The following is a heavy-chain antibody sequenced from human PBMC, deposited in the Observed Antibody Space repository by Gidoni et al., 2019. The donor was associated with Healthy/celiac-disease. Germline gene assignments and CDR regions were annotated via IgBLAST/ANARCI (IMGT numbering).Heavy chain of an antibody. Sequence: QLQLQESGPGLVKPSETLSLTCTVSGGCIRSSSYYWGWIRQPPGKGLEWIGSIYYSGSTYYNPSLKSRVTISVDTSKNQFSLKLSSVTAADTAVYYCARLYYGGNSVLNPFDYWGQGTLVTVSS. CDR2: IYYSGST. CDR1: GGCIRSSSYY. CDR3: ARLYYGGNSVLNPFDY. V-gene: IGHV4-39*01. J-gene: IGHJ4*02. D-gene: IGHD4-17*01.